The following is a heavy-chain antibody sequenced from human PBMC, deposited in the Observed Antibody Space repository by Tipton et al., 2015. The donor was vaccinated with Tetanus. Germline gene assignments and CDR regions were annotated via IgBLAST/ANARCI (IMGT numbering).Heavy chain of an antibody. J-gene: IGHJ5*02. CDR1: GGSISDKKYY. CDR2: IYFEGST. D-gene: IGHD3-10*01. V-gene: IGHV4-39*02. Sequence: TLSLTCTVSGGSISDKKYYWGWIRQPPGRRLEWTASIYFEGSTYYSPFLKSRVTIAVYRSQNVFTLNLTSLTAADTAVYYCASHFYGYCFVPWGQGAFVTVSS. CDR3: ASHFYGYCFVP.